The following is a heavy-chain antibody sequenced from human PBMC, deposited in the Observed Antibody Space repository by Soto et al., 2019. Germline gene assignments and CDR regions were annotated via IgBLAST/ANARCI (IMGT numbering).Heavy chain of an antibody. CDR3: ARKGVDFDY. Sequence: PGGSLRLSCAASGFTFSSYSMNWVRQAPGKGLEWISYISTTSSSIYYADSVKGRITISRDNAKNSLFLQMNSLRDEDTAVYYCARKGVDFDYWGQGALVTVSS. V-gene: IGHV3-48*02. D-gene: IGHD3-3*01. CDR2: ISTTSSSI. CDR1: GFTFSSYS. J-gene: IGHJ4*02.